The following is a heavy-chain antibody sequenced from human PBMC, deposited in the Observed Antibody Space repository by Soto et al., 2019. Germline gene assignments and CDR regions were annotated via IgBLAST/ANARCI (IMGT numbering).Heavy chain of an antibody. CDR2: ISAYNGNT. D-gene: IGHD2-2*01. J-gene: IGHJ5*02. V-gene: IGHV1-18*01. Sequence: VQLVQSGAEVKKPGASVKVSCKASGYTFTSYGISWVRQAPGQGLEWMGWISAYNGNTNYAQNLQGRVTMTTDTSTSKAYMELRSLRSDDTAVYYWARAYLQYQLLFYWFDHWGQGTLVTVSS. CDR3: ARAYLQYQLLFYWFDH. CDR1: GYTFTSYG.